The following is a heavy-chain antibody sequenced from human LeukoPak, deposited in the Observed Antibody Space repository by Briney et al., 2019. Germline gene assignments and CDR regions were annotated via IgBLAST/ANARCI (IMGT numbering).Heavy chain of an antibody. J-gene: IGHJ3*02. CDR2: IGASGAT. CDR3: AKNYHDNSAYFSWAFDI. V-gene: IGHV3-23*01. D-gene: IGHD3-22*01. Sequence: TGGSLRLSCAASGFTFRIYAMTWVRQAPGKGLEWVSAIGASGATFYADSVKGRFTISRSNSRNTLYLQMNSLRTEDTAVYYCAKNYHDNSAYFSWAFDIWGQGTMVTLSS. CDR1: GFTFRIYA.